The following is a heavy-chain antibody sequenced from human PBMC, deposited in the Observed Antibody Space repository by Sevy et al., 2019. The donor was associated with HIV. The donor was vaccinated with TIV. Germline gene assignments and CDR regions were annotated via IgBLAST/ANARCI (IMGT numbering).Heavy chain of an antibody. CDR1: GFSLSTSGVG. CDR2: IYWDDDK. CDR3: ARGLSYDYIWGSYYYYGMDV. D-gene: IGHD3-16*01. V-gene: IGHV2-5*02. Sequence: SSPTLVNPTQTLTLTCTFSGFSLSTSGVGVGWIRQPPGKALEWLALIYWDDDKRYSPSLKSRLTITKDTSKNQVVLTMTNMDPVDTATYYCARGLSYDYIWGSYYYYGMDVWGQGTTVTVSS. J-gene: IGHJ6*02.